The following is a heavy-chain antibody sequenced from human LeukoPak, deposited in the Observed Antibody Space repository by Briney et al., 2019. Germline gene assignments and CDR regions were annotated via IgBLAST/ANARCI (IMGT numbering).Heavy chain of an antibody. CDR3: AKDAAAAGNYFQR. CDR1: GFTFDDYA. V-gene: IGHV3-9*01. J-gene: IGHJ1*01. CDR2: ISWNSGSI. Sequence: GGSLRLSCAASGFTFDDYAMHWVRQAPGKGLEWVSGISWNSGSIGYADSVKGRFTISRDNAKNSLYLQMNSLRAEDTALYYCAKDAAAAGNYFQRWGQGTLVTVSS. D-gene: IGHD6-13*01.